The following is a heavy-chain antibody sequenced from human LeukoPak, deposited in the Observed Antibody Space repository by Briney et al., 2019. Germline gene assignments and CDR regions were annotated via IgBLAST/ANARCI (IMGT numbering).Heavy chain of an antibody. D-gene: IGHD2-15*01. CDR3: ARGRGRVAY. V-gene: IGHV4-34*01. J-gene: IGHJ4*02. CDR2: INRSGST. Sequence: PSETLSLTCAVYGGSFSGYYWSWIRQPPGKGLEWIGEINRSGSTNYNPSLKSRVTISVDTSKNQFSLKPSSVTAADTAVYYCARGRGRVAYWGQGTLVTVSS. CDR1: GGSFSGYY.